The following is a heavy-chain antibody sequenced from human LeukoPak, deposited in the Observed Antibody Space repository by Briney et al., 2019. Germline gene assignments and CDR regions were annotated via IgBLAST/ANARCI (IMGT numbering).Heavy chain of an antibody. D-gene: IGHD6-6*01. CDR3: ARDKGTSYLSSFDY. Sequence: GGSLRLSCAASGFTFSGSEIHWVRQPSGKGLEWVGRIRIQTNNYATTYTASVKGRFTISRDNSKNTLYLQMNSLRAADTAVYYCARDKGTSYLSSFDYWGQGTLVTVSS. V-gene: IGHV3-73*01. CDR1: GFTFSGSE. CDR2: IRIQTNNYAT. J-gene: IGHJ4*02.